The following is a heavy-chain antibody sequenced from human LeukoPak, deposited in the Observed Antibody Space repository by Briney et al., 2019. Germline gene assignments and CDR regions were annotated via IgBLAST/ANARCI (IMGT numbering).Heavy chain of an antibody. J-gene: IGHJ6*03. CDR1: GYTFTSHG. CDR3: AVLVGVNYIDV. Sequence: GASVKVSCKASGYTFTSHGISWVRQAPGQGLEWMGWISGYNDNRNYAQKFQGRVTMTTDTSTSTAYMELRSLRSDDTAVYYCAVLVGVNYIDVWGKGTTVTVSS. CDR2: ISGYNDNR. D-gene: IGHD3-16*01. V-gene: IGHV1-18*01.